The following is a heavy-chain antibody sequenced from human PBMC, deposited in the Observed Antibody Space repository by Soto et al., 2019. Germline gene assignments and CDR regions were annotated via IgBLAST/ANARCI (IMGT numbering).Heavy chain of an antibody. V-gene: IGHV3-33*01. J-gene: IGHJ4*02. CDR1: GFTFSSYG. Sequence: QVQLVESGGGVVQPGRSLRLSCAASGFTFSSYGMHWVRQAPGMGLEWVAVIWFDGSNKFYADSVKGRFTISRDNSKNTVSLQMNSLRDEDSAAYYCATTGTYWGQGTLVTVSS. CDR3: ATTGTY. CDR2: IWFDGSNK.